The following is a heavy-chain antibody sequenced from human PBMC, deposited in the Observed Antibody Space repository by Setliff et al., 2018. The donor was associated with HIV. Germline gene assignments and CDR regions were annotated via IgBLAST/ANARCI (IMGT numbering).Heavy chain of an antibody. CDR1: GGSFIGSSFQ. J-gene: IGHJ4*02. CDR2: IAYSGTTMYT. CDR3: ARGPPFAY. V-gene: IGHV4-39*07. Sequence: SETLSLTCTVSGGSFIGSSFQSTWIRQTPGKGLEWIADIAYSGTTMYTNYNPSLESRVIVSEDTSRDQFFLKLTSVTADDTAIYYCARGPPFAYWGQGLLVTVPQ.